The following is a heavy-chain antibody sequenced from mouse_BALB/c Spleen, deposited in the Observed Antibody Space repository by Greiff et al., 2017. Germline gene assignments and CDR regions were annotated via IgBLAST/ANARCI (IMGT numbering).Heavy chain of an antibody. CDR2: INPSTGYT. J-gene: IGHJ4*01. CDR3: ARSYFYAMDY. D-gene: IGHD2-10*01. CDR1: GYTFTSYW. V-gene: IGHV1-7*01. Sequence: VQLQQSGAELAKPGASVKMSCKASGYTFTSYWMHWVKQRPGQGLEWIGYINPSTGYTEYNQKFKDKATWTADKSSSTAYMQLSSLTSEDSAVYYCARSYFYAMDYWGQGTSVTVSS.